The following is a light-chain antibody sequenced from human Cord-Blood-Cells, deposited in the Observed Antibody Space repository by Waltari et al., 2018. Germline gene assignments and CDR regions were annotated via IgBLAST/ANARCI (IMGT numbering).Light chain of an antibody. CDR2: DAS. V-gene: IGKV1-5*01. CDR1: QSISSW. J-gene: IGKJ2*01. CDR3: QQYNSYSVYT. Sequence: DIQMTQSPSTLSASVGDRVPITCRASQSISSWLAWYQQKPGKTPKLLIYDASSLESGVPSRFSGSGSGTEFTLTISSLQPDDFATYYCQQYNSYSVYTFGQGTKLEIK.